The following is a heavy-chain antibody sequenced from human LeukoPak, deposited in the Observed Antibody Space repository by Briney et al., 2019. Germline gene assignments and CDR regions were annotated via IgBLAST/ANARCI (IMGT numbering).Heavy chain of an antibody. CDR2: INPNSGGT. Sequence: XAPXXXLEXMGWINPNSGGTNYAQKFQGRVTMTRDTSISTAYMELSRLRSDDTAVYYCAREPAAAAGFDPWGQGTLVTVSS. V-gene: IGHV1-2*02. D-gene: IGHD6-13*01. J-gene: IGHJ5*02. CDR3: AREPAAAAGFDP.